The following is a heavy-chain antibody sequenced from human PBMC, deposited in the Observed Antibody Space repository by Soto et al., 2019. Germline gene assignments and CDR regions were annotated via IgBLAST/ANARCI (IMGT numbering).Heavy chain of an antibody. CDR2: IIPIFGTA. V-gene: IGHV1-69*13. Sequence: SVKVSCKASGGTFSSYAISWVRQAPGQGLEWMGGIIPIFGTANYAQKFQGRVTITADESTSTAYMELSSLRSEDTAVYYCASVMSRSGWLDGFDYWGQGTLVTVSS. D-gene: IGHD6-19*01. CDR1: GGTFSSYA. CDR3: ASVMSRSGWLDGFDY. J-gene: IGHJ4*02.